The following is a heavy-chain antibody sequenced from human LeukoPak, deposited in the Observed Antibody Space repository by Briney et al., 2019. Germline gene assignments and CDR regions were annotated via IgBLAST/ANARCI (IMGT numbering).Heavy chain of an antibody. CDR1: GGTFSSYT. D-gene: IGHD3-22*01. V-gene: IGHV1-69*05. J-gene: IGHJ4*02. Sequence: SVKVSCKASGGTFSSYTISWVRQAPGQGLEWMGRIIPIFGTANYAQKFQGRVTITTDESTSTAYMELSSLRSEDTAVYYCARTWGYYYDSSGYYGYWSQGTLVTVSS. CDR2: IIPIFGTA. CDR3: ARTWGYYYDSSGYYGY.